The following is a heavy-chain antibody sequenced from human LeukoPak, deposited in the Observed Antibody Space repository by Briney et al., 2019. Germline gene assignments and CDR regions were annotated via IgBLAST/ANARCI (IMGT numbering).Heavy chain of an antibody. V-gene: IGHV4-61*02. D-gene: IGHD3-10*01. CDR1: GGSISSGSYY. CDR3: ARDMFVLFDAFDI. Sequence: SETLSLTCTVSGGSISSGSYYWSWIRQPAGKGLEWIGRIYTSGSTNYNPSLKSRVTISVDTSKNQFSLKLSSVTAADTAVYYCARDMFVLFDAFDIWGQGTMVTVSS. J-gene: IGHJ3*02. CDR2: IYTSGST.